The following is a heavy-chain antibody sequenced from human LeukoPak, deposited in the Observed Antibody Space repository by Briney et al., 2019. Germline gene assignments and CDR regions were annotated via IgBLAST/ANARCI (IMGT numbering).Heavy chain of an antibody. D-gene: IGHD3-3*01. CDR3: ARNADDFWSGNDAFDI. Sequence: PGGSLRLSCAASGFTFSSYWMSWVRQAPGKGLEWVANIKQDGSEKYYVDSVKGRFTISRDNAKNSLYLQMNSLRAEDTAVYYCARNADDFWSGNDAFDIWGQGTMVTVSS. CDR1: GFTFSSYW. J-gene: IGHJ3*02. V-gene: IGHV3-7*01. CDR2: IKQDGSEK.